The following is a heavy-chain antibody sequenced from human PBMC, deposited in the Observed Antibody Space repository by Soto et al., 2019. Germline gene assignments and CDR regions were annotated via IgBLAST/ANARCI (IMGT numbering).Heavy chain of an antibody. CDR2: ISWNSGSI. D-gene: IGHD3-10*01. V-gene: IGHV3-9*01. CDR1: GFTFDDYA. Sequence: GGSLRLSCAASGFTFDDYAMHWVRQAPGKGLEWVSGISWNSGSIGYADSVKGRFTISRDNAKNSLYLQMNSLRAEDTALYYCARELPARGFDIWGQGTMVTVSS. J-gene: IGHJ3*02. CDR3: ARELPARGFDI.